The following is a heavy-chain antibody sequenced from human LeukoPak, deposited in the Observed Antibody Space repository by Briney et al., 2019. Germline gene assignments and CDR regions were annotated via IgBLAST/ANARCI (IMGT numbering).Heavy chain of an antibody. D-gene: IGHD3-22*01. Sequence: PGGSLRLSCAASGFTFSDYYMSWIRQAPGKGLEWVSYISSSSSYTNYADSVKGRFTISRDNARNSLYLQMNSLRAEDTAVYYCARDREGSSGYYYDAFDIWGQGTMVTVSS. CDR3: ARDREGSSGYYYDAFDI. V-gene: IGHV3-11*05. CDR2: ISSSSSYT. CDR1: GFTFSDYY. J-gene: IGHJ3*02.